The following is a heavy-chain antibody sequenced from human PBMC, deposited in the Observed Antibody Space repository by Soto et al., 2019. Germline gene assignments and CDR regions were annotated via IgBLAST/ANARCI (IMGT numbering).Heavy chain of an antibody. CDR1: GGSISSGGYY. J-gene: IGHJ3*02. CDR3: ARAPFAVRGVIFAFDI. CDR2: IYYSGST. D-gene: IGHD3-10*01. V-gene: IGHV4-31*03. Sequence: QVQLQESGPGLVKPSQTLSLTCTVSGGSISSGGYYWSWIRQHPGKALEWIGYIYYSGSTYYNPSLKSRVTISVDTSKNQFSLKLSSVTAADTAVYYCARAPFAVRGVIFAFDIWGQGTMVTVSS.